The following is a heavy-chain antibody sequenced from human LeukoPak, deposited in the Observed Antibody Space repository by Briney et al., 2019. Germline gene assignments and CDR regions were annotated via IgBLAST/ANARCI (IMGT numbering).Heavy chain of an antibody. CDR2: IKQDGSEK. Sequence: GALRLSCTVSGFTFSSYWMSWVRQAPGKGLEWVANIKQDGSEKYYVDSVRGRFTISRDNAKNSLYLQMNSLRAEDTAVYYCARDTAGNDYWGQGTLVTVSS. CDR1: GFTFSSYW. D-gene: IGHD6-19*01. CDR3: ARDTAGNDY. J-gene: IGHJ4*02. V-gene: IGHV3-7*01.